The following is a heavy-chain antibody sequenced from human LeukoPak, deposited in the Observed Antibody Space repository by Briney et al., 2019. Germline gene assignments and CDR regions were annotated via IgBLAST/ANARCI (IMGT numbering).Heavy chain of an antibody. V-gene: IGHV3-23*01. CDR3: AKRHLTAVQRYFDL. CDR2: ISASGGDT. Sequence: GGSLRLSCVASGFTISNYGMSWVRQAPGKGLEWVSRISASGGDTYYADSVKGRFTISRDSSQNTLYLQMNSLRAEDTAVYYCAKRHLTAVQRYFDLWGRGTLVTVSS. D-gene: IGHD3-9*01. J-gene: IGHJ2*01. CDR1: GFTISNYG.